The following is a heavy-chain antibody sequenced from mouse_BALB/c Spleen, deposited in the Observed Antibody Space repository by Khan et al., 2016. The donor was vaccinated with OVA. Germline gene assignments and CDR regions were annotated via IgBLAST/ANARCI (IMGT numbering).Heavy chain of an antibody. D-gene: IGHD2-1*01. CDR2: IDPPNDDS. CDR3: ATLYVNPCAF. J-gene: IGHJ3*01. CDR1: GFNIKDTY. V-gene: IGHV14-3*02. Sequence: VQLKESGAELVKPGASVKLSCSASGFNIKDTYIHWMKQRPEQGLEWIGRIDPPNDDSKYGTKFQAKAPLTADTSSTTAYLQLSSLTSEYTAVYYCATLYVNPCAFWGQGTLVSVSA.